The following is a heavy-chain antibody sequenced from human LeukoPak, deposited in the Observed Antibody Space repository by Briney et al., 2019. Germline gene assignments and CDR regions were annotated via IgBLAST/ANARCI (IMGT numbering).Heavy chain of an antibody. CDR2: IYPGDSDT. CDR1: GYSFTDYW. Sequence: PGESLKISCKGSGYSFTDYWIGWVRQMPGKGLEWMGIIYPGDSDTRYSPSFQGQVTISADKSISTAYLQWSSLKASDTAMYYCARRTDRSFWYLDYWGQGTLVTVSS. J-gene: IGHJ4*02. CDR3: ARRTDRSFWYLDY. V-gene: IGHV5-51*01.